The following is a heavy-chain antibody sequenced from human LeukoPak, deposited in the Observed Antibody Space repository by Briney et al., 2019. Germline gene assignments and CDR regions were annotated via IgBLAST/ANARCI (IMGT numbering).Heavy chain of an antibody. D-gene: IGHD6-13*01. CDR1: GFTFSSYA. CDR2: IRGSGGST. J-gene: IGHJ4*02. Sequence: GGSLRLSCAASGFTFSSYAMSWVRQAPGKGLEWVSGIRGSGGSTYYADSVRGRFTISRDNSKNTLYLQMNSLRAEDTAVYYCAKTRPLDSSSWSHGDYWGQGTLVTVSS. V-gene: IGHV3-23*01. CDR3: AKTRPLDSSSWSHGDY.